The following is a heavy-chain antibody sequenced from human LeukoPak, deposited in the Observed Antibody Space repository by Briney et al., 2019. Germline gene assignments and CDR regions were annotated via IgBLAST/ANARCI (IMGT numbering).Heavy chain of an antibody. J-gene: IGHJ6*02. Sequence: GGSLRLSCAASGFTFSSYSMNWVRQAPGKGLEWVSSISSSSSYIYYADSVKGRFTFSRDNAKNSLYLQMNSLRAEDTAVYYCAREPTPVTTWYYGMDVWGQGTTVTVSS. CDR1: GFTFSSYS. CDR2: ISSSSSYI. D-gene: IGHD4-11*01. V-gene: IGHV3-21*01. CDR3: AREPTPVTTWYYGMDV.